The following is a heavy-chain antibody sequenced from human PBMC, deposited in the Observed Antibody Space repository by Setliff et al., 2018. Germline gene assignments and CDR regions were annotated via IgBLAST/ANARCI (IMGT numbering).Heavy chain of an antibody. J-gene: IGHJ4*02. CDR1: GFTFGGSA. CDR2: IWFDGSNK. V-gene: IGHV3-33*01. D-gene: IGHD2-15*01. CDR3: ARTCSGSGCYAGLES. Sequence: PGGSLRLSCASSGFTFGGSAMHWVRQAPGKGLEWVAFIWFDGSNKYYAASVTGRFTISRDNSRDTLYLQMNNLRVEDTAVYYCARTCSGSGCYAGLESWGQGTPVTVSS.